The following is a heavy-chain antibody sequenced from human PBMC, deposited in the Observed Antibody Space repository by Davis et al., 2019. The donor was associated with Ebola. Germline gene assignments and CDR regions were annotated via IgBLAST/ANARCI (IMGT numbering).Heavy chain of an antibody. CDR2: ISGSGGST. CDR1: GFTVSSNY. D-gene: IGHD3-10*01. CDR3: ARVVAGHDAFDI. Sequence: PGGSLRLSCGASGFTVSSNYMSWVRQAPGKGLEWVSAISGSGGSTYYADSVKGRFTISRDNSKNTLYLQMNSLRAEDTAVYYCARVVAGHDAFDIWGQGTMVTVSS. J-gene: IGHJ3*02. V-gene: IGHV3-53*01.